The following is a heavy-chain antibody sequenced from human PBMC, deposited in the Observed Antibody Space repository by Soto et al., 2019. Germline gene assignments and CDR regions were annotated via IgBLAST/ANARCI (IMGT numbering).Heavy chain of an antibody. J-gene: IGHJ4*02. Sequence: QVQLVQSGAEVKKPGSSVKVSCKASGGTFSSYTISWVRQAPGQGLEWMGRIIPILGIANYAQKFQGRVTITADKSTSTAYMELSSLRSADTAVYYCARVSGPSYCSSTSCYAGAFDYWGQGTLVTVSS. CDR1: GGTFSSYT. V-gene: IGHV1-69*02. D-gene: IGHD2-2*01. CDR3: ARVSGPSYCSSTSCYAGAFDY. CDR2: IIPILGIA.